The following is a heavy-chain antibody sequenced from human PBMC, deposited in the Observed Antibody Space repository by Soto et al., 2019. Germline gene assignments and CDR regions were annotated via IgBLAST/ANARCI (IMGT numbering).Heavy chain of an antibody. J-gene: IGHJ2*01. V-gene: IGHV3-48*04. D-gene: IGHD3-10*01. CDR1: GFTFSSYS. CDR2: ISSSSSTI. CDR3: ARVAYGSGSYLYWYFDL. Sequence: GGSLRLSCAASGFTFSSYSMNWVRQAPGKGLEWVSYISSSSSTIYYADSVKGRFTISRDNAKNSLYLQMNSLRAEDTAVYYCARVAYGSGSYLYWYFDLWGRGTLVTVSS.